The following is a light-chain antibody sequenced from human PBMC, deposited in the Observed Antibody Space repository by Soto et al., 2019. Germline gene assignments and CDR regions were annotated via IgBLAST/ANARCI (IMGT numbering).Light chain of an antibody. V-gene: IGKV3D-15*01. J-gene: IGKJ4*01. CDR3: QQYDNLPPRLT. CDR2: GAS. Sequence: EIVMTQSPATLSVSPGESVTLSCRASQSVSSYLAWYQQRPGQAPRLLIYGASTKVTGIPARFSGSGSGTEFTLTISGLQSEDFALYYCQQYDNLPPRLTFGGGTKVEMK. CDR1: QSVSSY.